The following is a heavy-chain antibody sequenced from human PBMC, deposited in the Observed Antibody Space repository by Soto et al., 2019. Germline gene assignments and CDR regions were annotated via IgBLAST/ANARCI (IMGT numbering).Heavy chain of an antibody. CDR2: IIPILGIA. V-gene: IGHV1-69*04. CDR3: ARDPGSTFNFDY. CDR1: GGTFSSYT. Sequence: SVKVSCKASGGTFSSYTISWVRQAPGQGLEWMGRIIPILGIANYAQKFQGRVTITADKSTSTAYMELSSLRSEDTAVYYCARDPGSTFNFDYWGQGTLVTVSS. J-gene: IGHJ4*02. D-gene: IGHD3-10*01.